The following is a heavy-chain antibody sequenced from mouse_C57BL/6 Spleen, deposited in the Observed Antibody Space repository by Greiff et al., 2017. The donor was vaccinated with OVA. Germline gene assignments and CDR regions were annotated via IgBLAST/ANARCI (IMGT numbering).Heavy chain of an antibody. J-gene: IGHJ2*01. V-gene: IGHV1-15*01. CDR1: GYTFTDYE. D-gene: IGHD1-1*01. Sequence: VQLQESGAELVRPGASVTLSCKASGYTFTDYEMHWVKQTPVHGLEWIGAIDPETGGTAYNQKFKGKAILTADTSSSTAYMELRSLTSEDSAVYYCTRPSYGSRFDYWGQGTTLTVSS. CDR3: TRPSYGSRFDY. CDR2: IDPETGGT.